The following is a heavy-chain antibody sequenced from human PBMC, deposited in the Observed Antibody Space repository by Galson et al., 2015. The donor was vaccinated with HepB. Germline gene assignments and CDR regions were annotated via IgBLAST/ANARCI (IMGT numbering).Heavy chain of an antibody. V-gene: IGHV1-3*01. CDR1: GYTFTSYA. D-gene: IGHD4-17*01. Sequence: SVKVSCKASGYTFTSYAMHWVRQAPGQRLEWMGWINAGNGNTKYSQKFQGRVTITRDTSASAAYMELSSLRSEDTAVYYCARGRRLATVTTGLNWFDPWGQGTLVTVSS. J-gene: IGHJ5*02. CDR2: INAGNGNT. CDR3: ARGRRLATVTTGLNWFDP.